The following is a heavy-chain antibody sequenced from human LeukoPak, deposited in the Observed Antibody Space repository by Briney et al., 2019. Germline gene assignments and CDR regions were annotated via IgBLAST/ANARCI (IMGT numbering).Heavy chain of an antibody. D-gene: IGHD2-21*01. CDR3: AGGDAADAFDI. CDR1: GYSISSGYY. V-gene: IGHV4-38-2*01. CDR2: IYHSGST. Sequence: SEPLSLTCAVSGYSISSGYYWGWIRQPPGKGLEWIGCIYHSGSTYYNPSLKTRVTTSVDTPKNQFSLKLSSVTAADTAVYYCAGGDAADAFDIWGQGTMVTVSS. J-gene: IGHJ3*02.